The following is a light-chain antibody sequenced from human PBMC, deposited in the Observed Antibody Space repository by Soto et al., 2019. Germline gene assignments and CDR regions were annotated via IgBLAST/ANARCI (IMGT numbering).Light chain of an antibody. J-gene: IGLJ2*01. Sequence: QTVVTQEPSFSVSPGGTVTLTCGLSSGSVSTNYHPSWYQQTPGQAPRTLIYSTDTRSSEVPGRFSGSILGNKAALTITGAQAEDESDYYCVLFMGSGISIFGGGTKVTVL. CDR3: VLFMGSGISI. CDR2: STD. V-gene: IGLV8-61*01. CDR1: SGSVSTNYH.